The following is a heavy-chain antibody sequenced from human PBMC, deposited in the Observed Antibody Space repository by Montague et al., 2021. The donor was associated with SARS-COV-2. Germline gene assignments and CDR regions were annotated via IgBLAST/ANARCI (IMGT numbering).Heavy chain of an antibody. V-gene: IGHV4-39*01. CDR3: ARRARGVLGWWFDL. CDR2: INYRGKT. Sequence: SETLSLTCTVSGGSISSGTYYWGWVRQPPGKGLEWIGTINYRGKTYYNPSLKSRVTISVDTSKNQFSLKVTSVTAADTAVYYCARRARGVLGWWFDLWGRGTLVPVSS. D-gene: IGHD4/OR15-4a*01. CDR1: GGSISSGTYY. J-gene: IGHJ2*01.